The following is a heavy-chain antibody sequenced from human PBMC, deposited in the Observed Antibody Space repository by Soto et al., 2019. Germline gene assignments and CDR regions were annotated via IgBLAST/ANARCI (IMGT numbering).Heavy chain of an antibody. CDR2: ISAYNGNT. D-gene: IGHD3-22*01. Sequence: QVPLVQSGAEVKKPGASVKVSCKASGYTFTSYGISWVRQAPGQGLEWMGWISAYNGNTNYAQKLQGRVTMTTDTSTSTASMELRSLRSDDTAVYYCATGADYYDSSGEELDYWGQGTLVTVPS. CDR1: GYTFTSYG. V-gene: IGHV1-18*01. J-gene: IGHJ4*02. CDR3: ATGADYYDSSGEELDY.